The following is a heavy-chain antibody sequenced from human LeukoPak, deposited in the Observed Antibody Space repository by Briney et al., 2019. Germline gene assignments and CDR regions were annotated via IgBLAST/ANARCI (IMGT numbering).Heavy chain of an antibody. Sequence: PGRGLRLSSAASVFTFTSYGMHRGRDAPRKGRGCGAVISYDGSNKYYADSVKGRFTISRDNYKNTLYLQMNSMRAEDTAVYYCAKAASSSRDAVNWFDPWGQGTLVTVSS. J-gene: IGHJ5*02. CDR1: VFTFTSYG. CDR2: ISYDGSNK. V-gene: IGHV3-30*18. CDR3: AKAASSSRDAVNWFDP. D-gene: IGHD6-13*01.